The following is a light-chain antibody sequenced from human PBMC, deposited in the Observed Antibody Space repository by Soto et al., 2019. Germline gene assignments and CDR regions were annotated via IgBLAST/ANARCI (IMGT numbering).Light chain of an antibody. J-gene: IGLJ1*01. CDR1: RTNIGNNV. Sequence: QSVLTQPPSVSGPPGQRVTISCSGSRTNIGNNVVDWYQQLPGTAPKLLIYADNQRPSGVPDRFSGSKSGTSASLAVSGLQSEHEADYYCATWDDRLEADVFGTGTKLTVL. CDR2: ADN. V-gene: IGLV1-44*01. CDR3: ATWDDRLEADV.